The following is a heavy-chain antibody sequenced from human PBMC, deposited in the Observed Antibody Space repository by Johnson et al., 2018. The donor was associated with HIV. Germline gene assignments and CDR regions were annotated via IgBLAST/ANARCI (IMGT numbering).Heavy chain of an antibody. V-gene: IGHV3-48*01. CDR3: AKGTSRGWADAFDV. CDR1: GFTFNDYG. D-gene: IGHD6-19*01. J-gene: IGHJ3*01. CDR2: ISSSGSTI. Sequence: VQLVESGGGVIRPGGSLRLSCAASGFTFNDYGMTWVRQVPGKGLEWVSYISSSGSTIYYADSVKGRFTISRDNFKKTVHLQMNSLRAEDTAVYYCAKGTSRGWADAFDVWGQGTMVTVSS.